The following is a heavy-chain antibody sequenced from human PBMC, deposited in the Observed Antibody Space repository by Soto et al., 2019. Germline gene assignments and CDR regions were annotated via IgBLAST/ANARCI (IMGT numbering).Heavy chain of an antibody. CDR2: IYYSGST. V-gene: IGHV4-31*03. CDR3: ARSIVVVITPYYFDY. D-gene: IGHD3-22*01. J-gene: IGHJ4*02. Sequence: SETLSLTCTVSGGSISSGGYYWSWIRQHPGKGLEWIGYIYYSGSTYYNPSLKSRVTISVDTSKNQFSLKLSSVTAADTAVYYCARSIVVVITPYYFDYWAQGTLVTVSS. CDR1: GGSISSGGYY.